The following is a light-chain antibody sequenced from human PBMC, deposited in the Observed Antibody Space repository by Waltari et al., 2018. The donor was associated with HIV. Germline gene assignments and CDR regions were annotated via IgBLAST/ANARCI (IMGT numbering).Light chain of an antibody. CDR3: SSYAGSNNFVV. J-gene: IGLJ2*01. CDR2: EVS. CDR1: SSDVGGYTY. V-gene: IGLV2-8*01. Sequence: QSALPHPPSASGSPGQPSTIPCPGTSSDVGGYTYASWYQQHPGKAPKLMIYEVSKRPSGVPDRFSGSKSGNTASLTVSGLQAEDEADYYCSSYAGSNNFVVFGGGTKLTVL.